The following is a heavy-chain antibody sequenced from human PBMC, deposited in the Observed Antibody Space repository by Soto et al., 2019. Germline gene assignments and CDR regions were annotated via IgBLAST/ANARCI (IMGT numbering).Heavy chain of an antibody. J-gene: IGHJ6*02. Sequence: QVQLVQSGAEVKKPGSSVKVSCKASGGTFSSYAISWVRQAPGQGLEWMGGIIPIFGTANYAQKFQGRVTITADESTSTAYMELSSLRSEDTAVYYCARDAGWELLPYYYGMDVWGQGNTVTVSS. CDR3: ARDAGWELLPYYYGMDV. V-gene: IGHV1-69*01. CDR2: IIPIFGTA. D-gene: IGHD1-26*01. CDR1: GGTFSSYA.